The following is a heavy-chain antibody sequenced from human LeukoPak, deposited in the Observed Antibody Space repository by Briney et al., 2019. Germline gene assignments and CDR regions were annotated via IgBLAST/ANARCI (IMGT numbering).Heavy chain of an antibody. D-gene: IGHD3-10*02. V-gene: IGHV3-48*03. J-gene: IGHJ6*04. Sequence: PGGSLRLSCAAAGFTFSIYEMNWVRQAPGKGLEWVSYISSSGSTIYYADSVEGRFTISRDNAKNSPYLQMNSLRATDTAVSFCAEVGLTMIGGVWGKGTTVTVSS. CDR2: ISSSGSTI. CDR1: GFTFSIYE. CDR3: AEVGLTMIGGV.